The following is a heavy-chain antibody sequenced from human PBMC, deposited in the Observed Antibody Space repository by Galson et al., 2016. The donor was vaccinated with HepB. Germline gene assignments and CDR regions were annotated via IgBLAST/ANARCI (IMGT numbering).Heavy chain of an antibody. CDR3: AYDYGDYNFDY. V-gene: IGHV1-46*01. Sequence: SVKVSCKASGYAFASYNMHWVRQAPGQGLEWMGIINPSGGSTNYAQKFQGRVTMTRDTSTSTVYMELSSLRSEDTAGYYCAYDYGDYNFDYWGQGTLVTVSS. D-gene: IGHD4-17*01. J-gene: IGHJ4*02. CDR1: GYAFASYN. CDR2: INPSGGST.